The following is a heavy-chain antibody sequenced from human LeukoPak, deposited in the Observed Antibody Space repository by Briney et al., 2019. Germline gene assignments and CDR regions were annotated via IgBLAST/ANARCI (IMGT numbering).Heavy chain of an antibody. D-gene: IGHD6-6*01. J-gene: IGHJ5*02. CDR2: IHSSGST. CDR1: GGSINNYY. CDR3: ARESPHSWSIAARPGDWFDP. V-gene: IGHV4-4*07. Sequence: SETLSLTCTVSGGSINNYYWSWIRQPAGKGLEWIGRIHSSGSTNYHPSLKSRVTMSVDTSKNQFSLKLSSVTAADTAVYYCARESPHSWSIAARPGDWFDPWGQGTLVTVSS.